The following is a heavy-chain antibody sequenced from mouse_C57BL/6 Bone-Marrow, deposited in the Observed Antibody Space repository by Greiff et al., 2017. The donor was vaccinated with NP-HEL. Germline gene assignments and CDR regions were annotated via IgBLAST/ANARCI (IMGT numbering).Heavy chain of an antibody. Sequence: VKLMESGAELVKPEASVKMSCKASGYTFTTYPIEWMKQNHGKSLEWIGNFHPYNDDTKYNEKFKGKATLTVEKSSSTVYLELSRLTSDDSAVYYCARGSSLYAMDYWGQGTSVTVSS. CDR2: FHPYNDDT. CDR3: ARGSSLYAMDY. D-gene: IGHD1-1*01. V-gene: IGHV1-47*01. CDR1: GYTFTTYP. J-gene: IGHJ4*01.